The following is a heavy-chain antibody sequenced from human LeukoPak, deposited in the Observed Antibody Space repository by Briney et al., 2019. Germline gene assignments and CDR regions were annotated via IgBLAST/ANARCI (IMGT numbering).Heavy chain of an antibody. D-gene: IGHD6-19*01. CDR2: INPSGGST. CDR3: ARAQGEQWLVSNYYYYGMDV. J-gene: IGHJ6*02. CDR1: GYTFTYRY. V-gene: IGHV1-46*01. Sequence: EASVKVSCKASGYTFTYRYLHWVRQAPGQGLEWMGIINPSGGSTSYAQKFQGRVTMTRDTSTSTVYMELSSLRSGDTAVYYCARAQGEQWLVSNYYYYGMDVWGQGTTVTVSS.